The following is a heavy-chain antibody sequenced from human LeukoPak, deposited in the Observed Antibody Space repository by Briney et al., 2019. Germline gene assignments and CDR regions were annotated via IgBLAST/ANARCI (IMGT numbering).Heavy chain of an antibody. D-gene: IGHD2-2*01. CDR2: FYYSGGNT. Sequence: GSLRLSCAASGFMFSNFAMSWVRQAPGKGLEWVSTFYYSGGNTYSADSVKGRFTISRDNAKNTLYLQMNSLRAEDTAVYYCAKDQGQAVVPRRFDYWGQGTLVTVSS. CDR3: AKDQGQAVVPRRFDY. CDR1: GFMFSNFA. J-gene: IGHJ4*02. V-gene: IGHV3-23*01.